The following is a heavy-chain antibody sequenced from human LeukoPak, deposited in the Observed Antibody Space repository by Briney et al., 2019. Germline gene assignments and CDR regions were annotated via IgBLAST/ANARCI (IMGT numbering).Heavy chain of an antibody. D-gene: IGHD3-22*01. CDR2: ISSSSSAI. J-gene: IGHJ4*02. V-gene: IGHV3-48*02. CDR3: ARAENYDSSGYPRGIFDY. CDR1: GFTFSSYS. Sequence: GGSLRLSCAAPGFTFSSYSMNWVRQAPGKGLEWVSYISSSSSAIYYADSVKGRFTISRDNAKNSLYLQMNSLRDEDTAVYYCARAENYDSSGYPRGIFDYWGQGTLVTVSS.